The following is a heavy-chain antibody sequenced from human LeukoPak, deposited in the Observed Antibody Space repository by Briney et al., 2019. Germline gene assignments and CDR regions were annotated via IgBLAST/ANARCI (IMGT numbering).Heavy chain of an antibody. CDR1: GYSFTTYD. J-gene: IGHJ5*02. CDR2: MNPKSGNT. Sequence: ASVKVSCKASGYSFTTYDVNWVRQATGQGPEWMGWMNPKSGNTGYAQKFQGRVTMTRNTSISTAYMELSGLRSDDTAVYYCARDQDIVVVVAALRQREMGGFDPWGQGTLVTVSS. CDR3: ARDQDIVVVVAALRQREMGGFDP. V-gene: IGHV1-8*01. D-gene: IGHD2-15*01.